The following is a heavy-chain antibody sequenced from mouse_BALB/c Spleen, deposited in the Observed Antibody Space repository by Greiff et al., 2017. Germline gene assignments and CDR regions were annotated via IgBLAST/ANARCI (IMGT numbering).Heavy chain of an antibody. J-gene: IGHJ3*01. CDR3: ARDEEDDYDAAWFAY. CDR2: IWAGGST. D-gene: IGHD2-4*01. V-gene: IGHV2-9*02. CDR1: GFSLTSYG. Sequence: VKLMESGPGLVAPSQSLSITCTVSGFSLTSYGVHWVRQPPGKGLEWLGVIWAGGSTNYNSAHMSRLSISKDNSKSQVFLKMNSLQTDDTAMYYCARDEEDDYDAAWFAYWGQGTLVTVSA.